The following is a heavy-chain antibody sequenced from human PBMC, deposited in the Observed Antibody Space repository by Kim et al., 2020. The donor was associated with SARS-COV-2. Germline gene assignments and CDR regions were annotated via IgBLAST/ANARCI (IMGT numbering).Heavy chain of an antibody. V-gene: IGHV3-9*01. CDR1: GFTFDDYA. Sequence: GGSLRLSCAASGFTFDDYAMHWVRQAPGKGLEWVSGISWNSGSIGYADSVKGRFTISRDNAKNSLYLQMNSLRAEDTALYYCAKGFTIFGVVIDSFDYWGQGTLVTVSS. CDR3: AKGFTIFGVVIDSFDY. CDR2: ISWNSGSI. J-gene: IGHJ4*02. D-gene: IGHD3-3*01.